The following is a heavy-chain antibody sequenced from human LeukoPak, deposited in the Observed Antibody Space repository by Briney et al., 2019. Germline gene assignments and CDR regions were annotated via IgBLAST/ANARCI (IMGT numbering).Heavy chain of an antibody. V-gene: IGHV3-33*01. J-gene: IGHJ4*02. CDR3: ARDPDRYYFDY. CDR1: GITFSSYG. CDR2: IWYDGSNK. Sequence: PGRSLRLSCAASGITFSSYGMHWVRQAPGKGLEWVAVIWYDGSNKYYADSVKGRFTISRDNSKSTLYLQMNSLRAEDTAVYYCARDPDRYYFDYWGQGTLVTVSS. D-gene: IGHD1-14*01.